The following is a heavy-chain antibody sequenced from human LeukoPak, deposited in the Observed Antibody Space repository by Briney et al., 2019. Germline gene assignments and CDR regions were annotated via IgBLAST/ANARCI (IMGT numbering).Heavy chain of an antibody. CDR1: GGTFSSYG. CDR3: ARGPPSGSYSVY. J-gene: IGHJ4*02. CDR2: MNPNSGNT. V-gene: IGHV1-8*02. D-gene: IGHD3-10*01. Sequence: GSSVKVSCKASGGTFSSYGISWVRQAPGQGLEWMGWMNPNSGNTGYAQKFQGRVTMTRNTSISTAYMELSSLRSEDTAVYYCARGPPSGSYSVYWGQGTLVTVSS.